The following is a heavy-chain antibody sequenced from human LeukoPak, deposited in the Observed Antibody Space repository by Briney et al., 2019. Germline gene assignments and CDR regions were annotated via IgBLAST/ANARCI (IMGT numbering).Heavy chain of an antibody. V-gene: IGHV3-23*01. CDR3: ASNLCGGTCYSGFDY. D-gene: IGHD2-21*01. J-gene: IGHJ4*02. Sequence: GGSLRPSCAASGFTFSIYAMSWVRQAPGKGLEWVSAISGSGRNTYYADSVKGRFTISRDNSKNTLYLQMNGLRAEDTAVYYCASNLCGGTCYSGFDYWGQGTLVTVSS. CDR2: ISGSGRNT. CDR1: GFTFSIYA.